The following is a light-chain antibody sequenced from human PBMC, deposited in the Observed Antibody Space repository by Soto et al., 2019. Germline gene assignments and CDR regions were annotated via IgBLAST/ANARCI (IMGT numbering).Light chain of an antibody. V-gene: IGKV3-20*01. CDR3: QQFGSSSWT. CDR1: QRVSSSY. CDR2: GAS. Sequence: ESVLTQSPGTLSLSPGEKATLSCRASQRVSSSYLAWYQQKPGQAPRLLIYGASSRATGIPDRFSGSGSGTDFTLNVSRLEPEDFAVYYCQQFGSSSWTVGQGTKVEIK. J-gene: IGKJ1*01.